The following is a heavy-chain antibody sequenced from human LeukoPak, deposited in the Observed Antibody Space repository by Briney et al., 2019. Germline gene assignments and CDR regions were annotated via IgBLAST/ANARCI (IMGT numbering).Heavy chain of an antibody. CDR1: GGSISSYY. V-gene: IGHV4-4*07. CDR3: ASGGLYSGSYYVDS. J-gene: IGHJ4*02. CDR2: IYTSGST. D-gene: IGHD1-26*01. Sequence: SSETLSLTCTVSGGSISSYYSSWIRQPAGKGLEWIGRIYTSGSTNYNPSLKSRVTMSVDTSKNQFSLKLSSVTAADTAVYYCASGGLYSGSYYVDSWGQGTLVTVSS.